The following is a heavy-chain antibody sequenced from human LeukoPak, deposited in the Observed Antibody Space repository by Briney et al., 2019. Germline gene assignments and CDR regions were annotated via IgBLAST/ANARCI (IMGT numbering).Heavy chain of an antibody. CDR1: GFTFSNYA. CDR3: ARIYPRLAAAGN. Sequence: GGSLRLSCVASGFTFSNYAMSWVRQAPGKGLEWVSGISGSGGSTYYADSVKGRFTISRDNSKNTLYLQMNSLRADDTAVYYCARIYPRLAAAGNWGQGTLVTVSS. J-gene: IGHJ4*02. D-gene: IGHD6-13*01. V-gene: IGHV3-23*01. CDR2: ISGSGGST.